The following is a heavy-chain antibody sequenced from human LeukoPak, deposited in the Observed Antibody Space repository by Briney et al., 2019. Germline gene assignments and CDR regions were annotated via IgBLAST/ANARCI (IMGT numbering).Heavy chain of an antibody. Sequence: GGSLRLSCVASGFTFSSYSMNWVRQSPGKGLEWVSYISSSSNTIYYADSVKGRFTISRDNANNSLYLQRNSLRAEDTAVYYCARDGFDFWSGYPTTVDYWGQGTLVTVSS. V-gene: IGHV3-48*01. CDR1: GFTFSSYS. CDR2: ISSSSNTI. CDR3: ARDGFDFWSGYPTTVDY. D-gene: IGHD3-3*01. J-gene: IGHJ4*02.